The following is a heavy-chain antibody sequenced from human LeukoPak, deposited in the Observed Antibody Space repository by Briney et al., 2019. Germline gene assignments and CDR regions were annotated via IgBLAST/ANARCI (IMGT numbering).Heavy chain of an antibody. J-gene: IGHJ6*02. D-gene: IGHD3-9*01. V-gene: IGHV3-21*01. CDR3: ARGGMIDWLSEEPYYYGMDV. CDR2: ISSSSSYI. CDR1: GFTFSSYS. Sequence: GGSLRLSCAASGFTFSSYSMNWVRQAPGKGLEWVSSISSSSSYIYYADSVKGRFTISRDNAKNSLYLQMNSLRAEDTAVYYCARGGMIDWLSEEPYYYGMDVWSQGTTVTVSS.